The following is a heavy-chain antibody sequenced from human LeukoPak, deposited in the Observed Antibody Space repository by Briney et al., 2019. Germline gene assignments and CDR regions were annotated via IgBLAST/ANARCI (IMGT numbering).Heavy chain of an antibody. J-gene: IGHJ5*02. CDR1: GGSVSSSSHY. CDR2: IYYSGNT. D-gene: IGHD3-22*01. CDR3: ARHPAYYYDSSGYYGDWFDP. V-gene: IGHV4-39*01. Sequence: SETLSLTCIVSGGSVSSSSHYWAWIRQPPGMGLEWIGSIYYSGNTYYNPSLKSRVTISVDTSKNQFSLKLSSVTAADTAVYYCARHPAYYYDSSGYYGDWFDPWGQGTLVTVSS.